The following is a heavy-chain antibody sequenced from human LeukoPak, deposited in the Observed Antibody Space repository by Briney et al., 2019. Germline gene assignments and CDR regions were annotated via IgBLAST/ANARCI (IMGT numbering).Heavy chain of an antibody. D-gene: IGHD4-17*01. CDR3: ARSMTTVTQGYYYGMDV. V-gene: IGHV1-2*02. J-gene: IGHJ6*02. Sequence: ASVKVSCKASGYTFTGYYMHWVRQAPGQGLEWMGWINPNSGGTNYAQKFQGRVTMTRDTSISTAYMELSRLRSDDTAVYYCARSMTTVTQGYYYGMDVWGQGTTVTASS. CDR1: GYTFTGYY. CDR2: INPNSGGT.